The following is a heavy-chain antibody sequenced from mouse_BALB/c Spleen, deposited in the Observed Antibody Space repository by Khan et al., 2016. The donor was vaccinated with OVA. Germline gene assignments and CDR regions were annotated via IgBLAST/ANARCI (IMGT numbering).Heavy chain of an antibody. J-gene: IGHJ3*01. CDR3: TRKDYYDYDPFPY. D-gene: IGHD2-4*01. CDR2: INYSGNT. CDR1: GYSITSEYA. V-gene: IGHV3-2*02. Sequence: EVKLLESGPGLVKPSQSLSLTCAVTGYSITSEYAWNWIRQFPGNKLEWMGYINYSGNTRYNPSLKSRISITRDTSKNQFFLQLNSVTTEDTATYYRTRKDYYDYDPFPYWGQGTLVTVSA.